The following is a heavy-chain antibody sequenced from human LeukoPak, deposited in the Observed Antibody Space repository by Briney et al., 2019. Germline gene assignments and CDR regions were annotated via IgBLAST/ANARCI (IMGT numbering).Heavy chain of an antibody. J-gene: IGHJ6*03. CDR1: GYSISSGYY. V-gene: IGHV4-38-2*02. D-gene: IGHD3-10*01. CDR3: ARTTTVRGTYYMDV. CDR2: IYHSGST. Sequence: SETLSLTCTVSGYSISSGYYWGWIRQPPGKGLEWIGNIYHSGSTYYNPSLKSRVTISVDTSKNQFSLKLSSVTAADTAVYYCARTTTVRGTYYMDVWGKGTTVTISS.